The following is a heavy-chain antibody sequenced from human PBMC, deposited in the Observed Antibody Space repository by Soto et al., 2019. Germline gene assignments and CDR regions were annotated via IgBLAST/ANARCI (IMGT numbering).Heavy chain of an antibody. CDR2: IYYSGST. D-gene: IGHD2-2*01. J-gene: IGHJ3*02. Sequence: KSSETLSLTCTVSVGSISSGDYYWSWILQPPGKGLEWIGYIYYSGSTYYNPSLKSRVTISVDTSKNQFSLKLSSVTAADTAVYYCARYADCSSTSCYLVGDDAFDIWGQGTMVTVSS. V-gene: IGHV4-30-4*01. CDR3: ARYADCSSTSCYLVGDDAFDI. CDR1: VGSISSGDYY.